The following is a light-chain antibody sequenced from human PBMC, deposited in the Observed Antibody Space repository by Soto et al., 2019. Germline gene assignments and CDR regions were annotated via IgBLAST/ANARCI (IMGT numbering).Light chain of an antibody. CDR3: QQRSNLMYT. J-gene: IGKJ2*01. Sequence: EIVLTQSPATLSLSPGERATLSCRASQSVGSYLAWYQQKPGQAPRLLIYDASARATGIPARFSGSGSGTDFTLTISRLEPEDFAVYYCQQRSNLMYTFGQGTKLEIK. CDR2: DAS. V-gene: IGKV3-11*01. CDR1: QSVGSY.